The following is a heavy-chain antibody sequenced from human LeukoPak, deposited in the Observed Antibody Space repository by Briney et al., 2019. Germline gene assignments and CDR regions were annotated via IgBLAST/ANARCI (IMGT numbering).Heavy chain of an antibody. CDR1: SYA. V-gene: IGHV3-23*01. CDR3: QYYDFWSGYYD. D-gene: IGHD3-3*01. CDR2: ISGSGGST. Sequence: SYAMSWVRQAPGKGLEXVSAISGSGGSTYYADSVKGRFTISRDNSKNTLYLQMNSLRAGDTAVYYCQYYDFWSGYYDWGQGTLVTVSS. J-gene: IGHJ4*02.